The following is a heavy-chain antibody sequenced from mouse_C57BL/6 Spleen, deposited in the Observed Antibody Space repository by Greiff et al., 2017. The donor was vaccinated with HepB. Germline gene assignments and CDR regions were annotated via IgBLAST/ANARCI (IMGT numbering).Heavy chain of an antibody. V-gene: IGHV1-7*01. CDR1: GYTFTSYW. D-gene: IGHD2-4*01. CDR3: AVLRRGDGYAMDY. Sequence: VKLQESGAELAKPGASVKLSCKASGYTFTSYWMHWVKQRPGQGLEWIGYINPSSGYTKYNQKFKDKATLTADKSSSTAYMQLSSLTYEDSAVYYCAVLRRGDGYAMDYWGQGTSVTVSS. CDR2: INPSSGYT. J-gene: IGHJ4*01.